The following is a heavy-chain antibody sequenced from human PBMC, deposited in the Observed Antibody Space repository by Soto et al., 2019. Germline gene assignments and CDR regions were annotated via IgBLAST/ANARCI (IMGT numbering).Heavy chain of an antibody. J-gene: IGHJ3*02. V-gene: IGHV3-48*01. Sequence: GGSLRLSCAASGFTFSSYSMKWVRQAPGKGLEWVSYISSSSTTIYYADSVKGRFTISRDNAKNSLYLQMNSLRAEDTAVYYCARARGRDQVDAFDIWGQGTMVTVSS. CDR1: GFTFSSYS. CDR3: ARARGRDQVDAFDI. D-gene: IGHD3-10*01. CDR2: ISSSSTTI.